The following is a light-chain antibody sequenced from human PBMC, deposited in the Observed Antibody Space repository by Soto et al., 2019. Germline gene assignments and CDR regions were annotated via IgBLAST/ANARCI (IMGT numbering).Light chain of an antibody. V-gene: IGKV1-5*03. Sequence: DIQMTHSPSTLSASVGDIVTITCRASQTISRSLAWYQQKPGKAPKLLIYMASSLESGVPSRFSGSGSGTEFTHTISSLQPDDFATYYCQQYNSYSRTFGQGTKVDIK. CDR3: QQYNSYSRT. CDR2: MAS. CDR1: QTISRS. J-gene: IGKJ1*01.